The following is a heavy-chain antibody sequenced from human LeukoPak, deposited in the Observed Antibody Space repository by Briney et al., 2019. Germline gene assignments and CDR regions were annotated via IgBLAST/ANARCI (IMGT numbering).Heavy chain of an antibody. CDR3: ARARDFWSGYYTWFDY. CDR1: GFTFSSYS. V-gene: IGHV3-21*01. D-gene: IGHD3-3*01. J-gene: IGHJ4*02. CDR2: ISSSSSYI. Sequence: PGGSLRLSCAASGFTFSSYSMNWVRQAPGKGLEWVSSISSSSSYIYYADSVKGRFTISRDNAKNSLYLIMNSLRAEDTAVYYCARARDFWSGYYTWFDYWGQGTLVTVSS.